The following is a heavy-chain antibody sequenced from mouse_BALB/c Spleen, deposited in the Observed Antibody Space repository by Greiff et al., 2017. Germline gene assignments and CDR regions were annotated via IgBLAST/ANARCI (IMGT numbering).Heavy chain of an antibody. CDR1: GFTFSDYY. D-gene: IGHD2-4*01. CDR2: ISDGGSYT. V-gene: IGHV5-4*02. Sequence: EVQGVESGGGLVKPGGSLKLSCAASGFTFSDYYMYWVRQTPEKRLEWVATISDGGSYTYYPDSVKGRFTISRDNAKNNLYLQMSSLKSEDTAMYYCARNYDYDGGFYAMDYWGQGTSVTVSS. J-gene: IGHJ4*01. CDR3: ARNYDYDGGFYAMDY.